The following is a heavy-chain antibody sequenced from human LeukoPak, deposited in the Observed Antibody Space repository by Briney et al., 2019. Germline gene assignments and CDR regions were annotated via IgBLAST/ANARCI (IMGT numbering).Heavy chain of an antibody. Sequence: GASVKVSCKASGYTFTSYGISWVRQAPGQGLEWMGWISAYNGNTNYAQKLQGRVTMTTDTSTSTAYMELRSLRSDDTAVYYCARAGELLRYFDWLPLSYYYGMDVWGQGPTVTVSS. CDR2: ISAYNGNT. V-gene: IGHV1-18*01. D-gene: IGHD3-9*01. CDR3: ARAGELLRYFDWLPLSYYYGMDV. J-gene: IGHJ6*02. CDR1: GYTFTSYG.